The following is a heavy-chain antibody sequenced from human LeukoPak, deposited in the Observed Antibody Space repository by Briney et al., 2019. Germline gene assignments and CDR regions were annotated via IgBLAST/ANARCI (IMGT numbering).Heavy chain of an antibody. V-gene: IGHV3-30*02. D-gene: IGHD3-22*01. CDR3: AKVGAYYDSSGRDY. J-gene: IGHJ4*02. Sequence: GGSLRLSWAASGFTFSSYGMHWVRQAPGKGLEWVAFIRYDGSNKYYADSVKGRFTISRDNSKNTLYLQMNSLRAEDTAVYYCAKVGAYYDSSGRDYWGQGTLVTVSS. CDR1: GFTFSSYG. CDR2: IRYDGSNK.